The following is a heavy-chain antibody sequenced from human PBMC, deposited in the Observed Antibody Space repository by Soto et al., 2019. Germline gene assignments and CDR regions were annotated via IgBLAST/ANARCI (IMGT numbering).Heavy chain of an antibody. D-gene: IGHD3-10*01. J-gene: IGHJ3*02. Sequence: SETLSLTCAVYGGSFSGYYWSWIRQPPGKGLEWIGEINHSGSTNYNPSLKSRVTISVDTSKNQFSLKLSFVTAADTAVYYCARVRGGDPYDAFDIWGQGTMVTVSS. CDR3: ARVRGGDPYDAFDI. V-gene: IGHV4-34*01. CDR1: GGSFSGYY. CDR2: INHSGST.